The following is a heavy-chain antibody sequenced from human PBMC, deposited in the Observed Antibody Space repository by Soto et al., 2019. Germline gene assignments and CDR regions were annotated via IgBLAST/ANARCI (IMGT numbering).Heavy chain of an antibody. Sequence: SGTLSLTCVVSGGSLSSYYWSWIPQPPGKGLEWIGYIYYSGSTNYNPSLKSRVTISVDTSKNQFSLKLTSVTAADTAVYYCARVPVRIFGGVIASAYFDYWGRGTLVTVSS. J-gene: IGHJ4*02. CDR3: ARVPVRIFGGVIASAYFDY. V-gene: IGHV4-59*01. D-gene: IGHD3-16*02. CDR2: IYYSGST. CDR1: GGSLSSYY.